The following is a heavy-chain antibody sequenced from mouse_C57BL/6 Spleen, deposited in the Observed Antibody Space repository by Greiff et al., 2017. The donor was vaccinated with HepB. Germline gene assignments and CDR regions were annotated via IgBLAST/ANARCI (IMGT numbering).Heavy chain of an antibody. CDR3: ASYYGSSYEYFDV. CDR1: GYAFSSYW. CDR2: IYPGDGDT. Sequence: VMLVESGAELVKPGASVKISCKASGYAFSSYWMNWVKQRPGKGLEWIGQIYPGDGDTNYNGKFKGKATLTADKSSSTAYMQLSSLTSEDSAVYFCASYYGSSYEYFDVWGTGTTVTVSS. J-gene: IGHJ1*03. V-gene: IGHV1-80*01. D-gene: IGHD1-1*01.